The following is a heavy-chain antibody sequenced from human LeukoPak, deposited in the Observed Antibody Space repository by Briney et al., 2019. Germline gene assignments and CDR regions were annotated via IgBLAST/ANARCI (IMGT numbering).Heavy chain of an antibody. J-gene: IGHJ4*02. V-gene: IGHV3-7*01. CDR1: GFTFSSYG. Sequence: GGTLRLSCAASGFTFSSYGMSWVRQAPGKGLDWVANIKQDGSEKYYGDSVKGRITISRDNAKNSLYLQMNSLRAEDTAIYYCARDMGYSYGFSYFDYWGQGTLVTVSS. D-gene: IGHD5-18*01. CDR2: IKQDGSEK. CDR3: ARDMGYSYGFSYFDY.